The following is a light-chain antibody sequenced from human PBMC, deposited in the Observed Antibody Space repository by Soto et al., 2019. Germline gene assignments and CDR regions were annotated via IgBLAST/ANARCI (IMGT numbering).Light chain of an antibody. CDR3: QSYDGSLSGSV. Sequence: QSVLTQPPSVSGAPGQRVTISCTGSHSNIGAGYDVHWYQQLPGTAPRLLIYVNNNRPSGVPDRFSGSKSDTSASLAITGLQADDEADYFCQSYDGSLSGSVFGGGTKLTVI. CDR1: HSNIGAGYD. V-gene: IGLV1-40*01. J-gene: IGLJ3*02. CDR2: VNN.